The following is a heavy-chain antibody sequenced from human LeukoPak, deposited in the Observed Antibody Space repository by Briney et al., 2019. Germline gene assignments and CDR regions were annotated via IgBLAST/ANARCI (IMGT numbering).Heavy chain of an antibody. CDR3: ARNYDFWTYYYYYMDV. Sequence: GGSLRLSCAASGFTFSSYAMSWVRQAPGKGLEWVSAISGSGGRTYYADSVKGRSTISRDNSKNTLYLQMNSLRAEDTAVYYCARNYDFWTYYYYYMDVWGKGTTVTVSS. D-gene: IGHD3-3*01. CDR1: GFTFSSYA. V-gene: IGHV3-23*01. J-gene: IGHJ6*03. CDR2: ISGSGGRT.